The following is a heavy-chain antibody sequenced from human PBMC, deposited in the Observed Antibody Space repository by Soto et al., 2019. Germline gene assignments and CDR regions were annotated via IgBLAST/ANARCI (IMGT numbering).Heavy chain of an antibody. V-gene: IGHV3-30*18. CDR2: ISYDGSSK. D-gene: IGHD4-17*01. CDR1: GFTFSSYG. J-gene: IGHJ4*02. CDR3: ANGGDYPYYFDY. Sequence: GGSLRLSCAASGFTFSSYGMHWVRQAPGKGLEWVAVISYDGSSKYYADSVKGRFTISRDNSKNTLYLQMNSLRAEDTAVYYCANGGDYPYYFDYWGQGTLVTVSS.